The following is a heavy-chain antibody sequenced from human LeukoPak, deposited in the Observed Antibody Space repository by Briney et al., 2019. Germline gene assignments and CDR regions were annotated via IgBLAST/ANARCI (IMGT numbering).Heavy chain of an antibody. CDR2: IYSGGST. D-gene: IGHD3-22*01. Sequence: GGSLRLSCAASGLTVSSNYMSWVRQAPGKGLEWVSIIYSGGSTYYADSVKGKFTISRDNSKNTLYLQMNSLSAEDTAVYYCARGHDSRGSLPYYFDYWGQGTLVTVSS. J-gene: IGHJ4*02. V-gene: IGHV3-66*01. CDR3: ARGHDSRGSLPYYFDY. CDR1: GLTVSSNY.